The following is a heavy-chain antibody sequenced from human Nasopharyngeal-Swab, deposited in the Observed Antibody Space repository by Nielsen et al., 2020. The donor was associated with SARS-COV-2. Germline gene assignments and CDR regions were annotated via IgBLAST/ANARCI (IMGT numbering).Heavy chain of an antibody. D-gene: IGHD5-12*01. V-gene: IGHV1-58*01. CDR1: GFTFTSSA. CDR3: AREESIRGYSGYDPYYMDV. Sequence: SVKVSCKASGFTFTSSAVQWVRQARGQRLEWIGWIVVGSGNTNYAQKFQERVTITRDMSTSTAYMELSSLRSEDTAVYYCAREESIRGYSGYDPYYMDVWGKGTTVTVSS. J-gene: IGHJ6*03. CDR2: IVVGSGNT.